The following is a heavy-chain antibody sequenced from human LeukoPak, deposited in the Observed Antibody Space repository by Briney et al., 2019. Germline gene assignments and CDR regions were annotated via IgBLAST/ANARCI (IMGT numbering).Heavy chain of an antibody. J-gene: IGHJ6*02. CDR3: ARGTDTKPFWSGYWVDV. V-gene: IGHV3-23*01. Sequence: PGGSLRLSCAASGFSFNRYGMSWVRQAPGKGLEWVSGVSPSGSRAYHADSVRGRFTISRDNSKNTLYLQMNSLRAEDTAVYYCARGTDTKPFWSGYWVDVWGQGTTVTVSS. D-gene: IGHD3-3*01. CDR2: VSPSGSRA. CDR1: GFSFNRYG.